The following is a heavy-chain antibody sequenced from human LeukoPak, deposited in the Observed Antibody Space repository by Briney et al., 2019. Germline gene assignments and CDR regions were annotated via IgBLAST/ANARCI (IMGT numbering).Heavy chain of an antibody. CDR1: GFRFNTYW. Sequence: GGSLRLSCAASGFRFNTYWMSWVRQAPGKGLEWVANIKQDGNEKYYADSVKGRFTISRDNGKNSLDLQMNSLRADDTAVYYCTRDMIRGVVNYWGQGTLVTVSS. CDR3: TRDMIRGVVNY. CDR2: IKQDGNEK. D-gene: IGHD3-10*01. J-gene: IGHJ4*02. V-gene: IGHV3-7*01.